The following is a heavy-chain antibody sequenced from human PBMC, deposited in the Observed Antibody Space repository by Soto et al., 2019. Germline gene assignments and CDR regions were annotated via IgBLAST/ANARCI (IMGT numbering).Heavy chain of an antibody. Sequence: EVQLVESGGDLVQRGGSLRLSCAASGFPFSSYWMHWVRHTPGKGLDWVARISGDGVTTYYADSVTGRFTVSRDNATNTLSLQISGLRAEDTAVYYCAREYYGLLTGYYTDYWGLGTLVSVSS. D-gene: IGHD3-9*01. CDR2: ISGDGVTT. CDR3: AREYYGLLTGYYTDY. CDR1: GFPFSSYW. V-gene: IGHV3-74*01. J-gene: IGHJ4*02.